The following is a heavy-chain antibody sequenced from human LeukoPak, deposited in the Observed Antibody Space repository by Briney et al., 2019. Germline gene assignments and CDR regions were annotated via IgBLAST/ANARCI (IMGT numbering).Heavy chain of an antibody. J-gene: IGHJ5*02. Sequence: SCKASGYTFTGYYMHWVRQAPGKGLEWVTGIAFDGSRKHYADSVKGRFTISRDNPRNTMDLQMNSLRVEDTAVYHCTRYDSSRFDPWGQGTLVIVSS. CDR2: IAFDGSRK. CDR1: GYTFTGYY. V-gene: IGHV3-30*03. D-gene: IGHD3-3*01. CDR3: TRYDSSRFDP.